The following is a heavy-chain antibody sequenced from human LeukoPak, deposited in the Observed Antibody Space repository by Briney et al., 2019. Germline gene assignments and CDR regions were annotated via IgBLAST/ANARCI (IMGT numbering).Heavy chain of an antibody. CDR3: ARLGNGWLVRNYYYYGMDV. CDR1: GGTFSSYA. V-gene: IGHV1-69*13. Sequence: SVKVSCKASGGTFSSYAISGVRQAPGQGLEWMGGIIPIFGKANNAQKFQGRVTITADESTSTAYMELSSLRSEDTAVYYCARLGNGWLVRNYYYYGMDVWGQGTTVTVSS. D-gene: IGHD6-19*01. CDR2: IIPIFGKA. J-gene: IGHJ6*02.